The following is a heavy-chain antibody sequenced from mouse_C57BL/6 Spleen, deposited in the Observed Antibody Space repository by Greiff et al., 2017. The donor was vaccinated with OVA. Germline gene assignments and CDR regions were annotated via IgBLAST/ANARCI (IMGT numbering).Heavy chain of an antibody. CDR2: IRNKANNHAT. CDR3: TKEIYYDYAWYFDV. D-gene: IGHD2-4*01. J-gene: IGHJ1*03. Sequence: EVKLMESGGGLVQPGGSMKLSCAASGFTFSDAWMDWVRQSPEKGLEWVAEIRNKANNHATYYAESVKGRFTISRDDSKSSVYLQMNSLRAEDTGIYYCTKEIYYDYAWYFDVWGTGTTVTVSS. V-gene: IGHV6-6*01. CDR1: GFTFSDAW.